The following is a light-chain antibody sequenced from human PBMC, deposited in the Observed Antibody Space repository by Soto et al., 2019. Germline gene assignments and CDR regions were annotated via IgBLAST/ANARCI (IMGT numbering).Light chain of an antibody. CDR2: ANT. J-gene: IGLJ2*01. V-gene: IGLV1-40*01. CDR3: QSYDSSLSAVV. Sequence: QLVLTQPPSVSGAPGQRVTISCTGSSSNIGAGYDVHWYQQLPGTAPKLLIYANTNRPSGVPDRFSGSKSGTLASLAITGLQAEDEADYYCQSYDSSLSAVVFGGGTKLTVL. CDR1: SSNIGAGYD.